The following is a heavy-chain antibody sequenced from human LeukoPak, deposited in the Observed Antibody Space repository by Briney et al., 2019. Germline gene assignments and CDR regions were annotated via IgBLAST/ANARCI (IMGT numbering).Heavy chain of an antibody. Sequence: PGGSLRLSCAASGFSFSNARMSWPRHAPGKGLEWVGRIKSNTYGMTTDFAAPVKRSFTISRDDPTNTLYLQMNSLKTEDTPVYYCTFIMGMDYWGQGTLVTVSS. D-gene: IGHD3-10*01. CDR2: IKSNTYGMTT. J-gene: IGHJ4*02. CDR3: TFIMGMDY. CDR1: GFSFSNAR. V-gene: IGHV3-15*01.